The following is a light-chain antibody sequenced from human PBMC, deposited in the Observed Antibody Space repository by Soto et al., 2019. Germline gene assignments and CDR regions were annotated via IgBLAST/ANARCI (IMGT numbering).Light chain of an antibody. CDR3: QHYNNWPPWT. CDR1: QRVSSN. V-gene: IGKV3-15*01. CDR2: GAS. Sequence: EIVMTQSPASLSVSPGERATLSCRASQRVSSNLAWYQQKPGQAPRLLIYGASTRATGIPARFSGSGSGTEFTLTISSRQSDDFAVYYCQHYNNWPPWTFGQGTKVEIK. J-gene: IGKJ1*01.